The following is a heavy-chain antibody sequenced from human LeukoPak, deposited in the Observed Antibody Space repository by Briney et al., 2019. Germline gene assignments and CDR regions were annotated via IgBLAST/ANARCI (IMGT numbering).Heavy chain of an antibody. CDR3: AKDTMVRAPDPPYGMDV. V-gene: IGHV3-23*01. J-gene: IGHJ6*02. CDR1: GFTFSSYA. D-gene: IGHD3-10*01. Sequence: PGGSLRLSCAASGFTFSSYAMSWVRQAPGKGLEWVSAISGSGGSTYYADSVKGRFTISRDNSKNTLYLQMNSLRAEDTAVYYCAKDTMVRAPDPPYGMDVWGQGTTVTVSS. CDR2: ISGSGGST.